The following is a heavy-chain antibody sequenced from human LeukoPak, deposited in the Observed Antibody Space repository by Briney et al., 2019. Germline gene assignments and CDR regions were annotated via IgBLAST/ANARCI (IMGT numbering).Heavy chain of an antibody. J-gene: IGHJ4*02. CDR1: GFTFSSYA. V-gene: IGHV3-23*01. Sequence: PGGSLRLSCAASGFTFSSYAMSWVRQAPGKGLEWVSAISGSGGSTYYADSVKGRFTISRDNSKNTLYLQMNSLRAEDTAVYYCANSQYYYASSGYGPSDYWGQGTLVTVSS. CDR3: ANSQYYYASSGYGPSDY. D-gene: IGHD3-22*01. CDR2: ISGSGGST.